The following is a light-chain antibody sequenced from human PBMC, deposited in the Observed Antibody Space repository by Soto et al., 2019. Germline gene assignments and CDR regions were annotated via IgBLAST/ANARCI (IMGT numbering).Light chain of an antibody. CDR2: AES. CDR1: QSISSY. V-gene: IGKV1-39*01. J-gene: IGKJ1*01. CDR3: QQSYSTPRT. Sequence: DNQMTQSPSSLSASVGDRVTITCRASQSISSYLNWYQQKPGKAPKLLIHAESSLQSGVPSRFSGSGSGTDFTLTISSLQPEDFATYYCQQSYSTPRTFGQGTKVEIK.